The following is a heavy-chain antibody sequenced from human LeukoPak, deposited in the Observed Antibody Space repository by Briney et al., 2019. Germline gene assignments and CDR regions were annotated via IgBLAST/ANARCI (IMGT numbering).Heavy chain of an antibody. D-gene: IGHD3-9*01. V-gene: IGHV3-21*04. CDR2: ISTSSSYI. CDR1: GFTFSSYN. CDR3: AKQGRDWLRDYYYYMDV. J-gene: IGHJ6*03. Sequence: GGSLRLSCAASGFTFSSYNMNWVRQAPGKGLEWVSSISTSSSYIYYADSVKGRFTISRDNARKSLFLQMNSLRAEDTAVYYCAKQGRDWLRDYYYYMDVWGKGTTVIISS.